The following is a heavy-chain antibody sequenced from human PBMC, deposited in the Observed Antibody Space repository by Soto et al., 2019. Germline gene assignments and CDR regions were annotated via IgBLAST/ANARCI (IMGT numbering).Heavy chain of an antibody. CDR2: NYYSGST. CDR3: ERRWLRHMDV. Sequence: PSETLSLTCTVSGGSISSYYWSWIRQPPGKGMEWIGYNYYSGSTNYNPSLKSRVTISVDKSKNRFFLKLRSVTAADMAGSYRERRWLRHMDVWGKGTTVTVSS. V-gene: IGHV4-59*08. D-gene: IGHD5-12*01. J-gene: IGHJ6*03. CDR1: GGSISSYY.